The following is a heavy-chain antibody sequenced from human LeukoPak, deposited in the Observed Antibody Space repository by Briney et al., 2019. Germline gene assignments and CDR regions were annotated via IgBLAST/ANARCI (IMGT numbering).Heavy chain of an antibody. D-gene: IGHD6-13*01. CDR3: ARDSSSWQFDY. CDR1: GFTFSNAW. V-gene: IGHV3-21*01. CDR2: ISSSSSYI. J-gene: IGHJ4*02. Sequence: GGSLRLSCAASGFTFSNAWMSWVRQAPGKGLEWVSSISSSSSYIYYADSVKGRFTISRDNAKNSLYLQMNSLRAEDTAVYYCARDSSSWQFDYWGQGTLVTVSS.